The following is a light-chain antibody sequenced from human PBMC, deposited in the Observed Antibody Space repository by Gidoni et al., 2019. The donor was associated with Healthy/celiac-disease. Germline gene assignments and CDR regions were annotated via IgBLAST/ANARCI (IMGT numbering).Light chain of an antibody. V-gene: IGKV2-24*01. Sequence: DIVLTQTPLSSPVTLRQPAYIACRSSESLLPSNGHTYLSWLQQRPGQPPRLLIYEISDRFSGVPDRVSGSGAGTIFTLRSNRVEVEDVGVYYCMQATRFPRTFXQXTKVEIK. CDR1: ESLLPSNGHTY. CDR2: EIS. CDR3: MQATRFPRT. J-gene: IGKJ1*01.